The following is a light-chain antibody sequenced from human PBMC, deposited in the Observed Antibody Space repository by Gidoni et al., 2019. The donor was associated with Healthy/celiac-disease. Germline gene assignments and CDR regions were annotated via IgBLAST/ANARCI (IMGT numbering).Light chain of an antibody. CDR1: QGISSY. CDR2: AAS. J-gene: IGKJ4*01. Sequence: DIQLTQSPSFLSASVGDRVTITCRASQGISSYLAWYQQKQGKAPKLLIYAASTLQSGVPSRFSGSGSGTEFTLTISSLQPEDFATYYCQQQGTFGGGTKVEIK. V-gene: IGKV1-9*01. CDR3: QQQGT.